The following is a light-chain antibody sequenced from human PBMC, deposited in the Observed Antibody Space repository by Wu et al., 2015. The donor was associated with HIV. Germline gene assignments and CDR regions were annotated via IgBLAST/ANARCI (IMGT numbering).Light chain of an antibody. CDR1: QGISNF. V-gene: IGKV1-27*01. Sequence: DIQMTQSPSSLSASVGDRVTITCRASQGISNFLAWYQQKPGKPPKVLIYAASTLQSGVPSRFSGSGSGADFTLTISRLEPEDSAVYYCQQYATSPHTFGQGTKLEIK. CDR2: AAS. CDR3: QQYATSPHT. J-gene: IGKJ2*01.